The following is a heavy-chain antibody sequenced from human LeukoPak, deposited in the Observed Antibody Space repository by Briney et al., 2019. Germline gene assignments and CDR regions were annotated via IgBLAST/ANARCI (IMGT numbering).Heavy chain of an antibody. CDR3: ARDVTTMDDVDY. D-gene: IGHD3-22*01. Sequence: PGGSLRLSCAASGFTVSNNYMNWVRQAPGQGLEWVSLIYSGGDTHYADSVKGRFTISRDNAKNSLYLQMNSLRAEDTAVYYCARDVTTMDDVDYWGQGTLVTVSS. CDR2: IYSGGDT. V-gene: IGHV3-66*01. CDR1: GFTVSNNY. J-gene: IGHJ4*02.